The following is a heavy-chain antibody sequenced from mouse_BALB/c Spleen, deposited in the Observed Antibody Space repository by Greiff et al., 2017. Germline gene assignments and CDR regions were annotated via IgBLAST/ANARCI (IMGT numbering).Heavy chain of an antibody. D-gene: IGHD2-4*01. CDR1: GYTFTDYA. V-gene: IGHV1S137*01. CDR3: ARGSGMITTGYYYAMDY. J-gene: IGHJ4*01. Sequence: QVQLKESGAELVRPGVSVKISCKGSGYTFTDYAMHWVKQSHAKSLEWIGVISTYYGDASYNQKFKGKATMTVDKSSSTAYMELARLTSEDSAIYYCARGSGMITTGYYYAMDYWGQGTPVTVSS. CDR2: ISTYYGDA.